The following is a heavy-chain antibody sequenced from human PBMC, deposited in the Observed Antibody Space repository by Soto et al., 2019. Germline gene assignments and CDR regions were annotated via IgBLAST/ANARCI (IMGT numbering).Heavy chain of an antibody. Sequence: SETLCLTCSVSGGSISSYYGSWIRQPPGKGLEWIGYIYYSGSTNYNPSLKSRVTISVDTSKNQFSLKLSSVTAADTAVYYCARQEQQLARLFDPWGQGTLVTVSS. V-gene: IGHV4-59*08. J-gene: IGHJ5*02. CDR3: ARQEQQLARLFDP. CDR2: IYYSGST. D-gene: IGHD6-13*01. CDR1: GGSISSYY.